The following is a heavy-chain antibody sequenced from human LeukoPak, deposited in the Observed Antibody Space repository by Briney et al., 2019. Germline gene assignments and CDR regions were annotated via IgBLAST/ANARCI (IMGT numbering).Heavy chain of an antibody. J-gene: IGHJ3*02. Sequence: GGSLRLSCAASGFTFSNYAMNWVRLAPGKGLVWVSRINGDGSTTSYADSVKGRFTISRDNAKNTLYLQMNSLRAEDTAVYYCTRPQRNQAYAFDIWGQGSMVTVSS. CDR3: TRPQRNQAYAFDI. CDR2: INGDGSTT. V-gene: IGHV3-74*01. CDR1: GFTFSNYA.